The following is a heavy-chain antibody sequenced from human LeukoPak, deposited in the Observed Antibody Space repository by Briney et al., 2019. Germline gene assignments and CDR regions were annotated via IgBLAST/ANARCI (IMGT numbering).Heavy chain of an antibody. J-gene: IGHJ4*02. Sequence: SETLSLTCTVSGGSISSYYWSWIRQHAGKGLEWIGRIYTSGSTNYNPSLKSRVTMSVDTSKNQFSLKLSSVTAADTAVYYCAGGHYDFWSGYYTSFDYWGQGTLVTVSS. D-gene: IGHD3-3*01. CDR1: GGSISSYY. V-gene: IGHV4-4*07. CDR2: IYTSGST. CDR3: AGGHYDFWSGYYTSFDY.